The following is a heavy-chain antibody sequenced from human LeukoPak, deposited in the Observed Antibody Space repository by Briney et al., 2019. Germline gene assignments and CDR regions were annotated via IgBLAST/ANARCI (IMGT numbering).Heavy chain of an antibody. Sequence: GGSLRLSCAASGFTFSSYWMSWVRQAPGKGLEWVANIKQDGSEKYYVDSVKGRFTISRDNAKNSLYLQMNSLRAEDTAVYYCARDPGYYYCYYMDVWGKGTTVTVSS. CDR3: ARDPGYYYCYYMDV. V-gene: IGHV3-7*01. CDR2: IKQDGSEK. J-gene: IGHJ6*03. CDR1: GFTFSSYW.